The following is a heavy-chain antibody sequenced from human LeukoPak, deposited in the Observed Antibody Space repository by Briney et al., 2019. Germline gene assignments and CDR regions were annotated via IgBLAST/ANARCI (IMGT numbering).Heavy chain of an antibody. CDR2: IYYSGST. CDR1: GGSISSHY. J-gene: IGHJ6*03. D-gene: IGHD3-3*01. Sequence: PSETLSLTCTVSGGSISSHYWSWIRQPPGKGLELIGYIYYSGSTNYNPSLKSRVTISVDTSKNQFSLKLSSVTAADTAVYYCARAYYDFWSGYPKEYYYYMDVWGKGTTVTVSS. V-gene: IGHV4-59*11. CDR3: ARAYYDFWSGYPKEYYYYMDV.